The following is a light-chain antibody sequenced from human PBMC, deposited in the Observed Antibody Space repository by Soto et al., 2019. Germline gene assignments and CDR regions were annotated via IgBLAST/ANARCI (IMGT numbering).Light chain of an antibody. Sequence: DIVMTQSPDSLAVSLGERATINCKSSQSVLYSSNNKNYLAWYQQKPGQPPKLLNYWASTRESGVPDRFSGSGSGTDFTLTISSLQAEDVAIYYCQQYYSSRTFGQGTKLEIK. CDR1: QSVLYSSNNKNY. V-gene: IGKV4-1*01. CDR2: WAS. CDR3: QQYYSSRT. J-gene: IGKJ2*01.